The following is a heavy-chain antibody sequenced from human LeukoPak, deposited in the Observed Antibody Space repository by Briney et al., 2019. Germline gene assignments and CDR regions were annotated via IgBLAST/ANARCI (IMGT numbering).Heavy chain of an antibody. J-gene: IGHJ4*02. Sequence: GGSLRLSCAASGFTFSSYAMSWVRQAPGKGLEWVSAISGSGGSTYYADSVKGRFTISRDNSKNTLYLQMNNLRAEDTAVYYCAAYGSGSYYNLPWGQGTLVTVSS. CDR2: ISGSGGST. D-gene: IGHD3-10*01. CDR1: GFTFSSYA. V-gene: IGHV3-23*01. CDR3: AAYGSGSYYNLP.